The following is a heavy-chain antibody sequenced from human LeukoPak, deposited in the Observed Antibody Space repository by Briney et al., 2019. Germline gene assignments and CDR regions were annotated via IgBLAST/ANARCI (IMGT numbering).Heavy chain of an antibody. Sequence: PSETLSLTCTVSGGSISTYYWSWIRQPPGKGLDWIGSFYYTGSTNYNPSLRSRVTISLDTSKNQISLRLSSVTAADTAVYYCARHGTSGTNLNWFDPWGQGTLVTVSS. CDR1: GGSISTYY. CDR3: ARHGTSGTNLNWFDP. J-gene: IGHJ5*02. D-gene: IGHD1-1*01. CDR2: FYYTGST. V-gene: IGHV4-59*01.